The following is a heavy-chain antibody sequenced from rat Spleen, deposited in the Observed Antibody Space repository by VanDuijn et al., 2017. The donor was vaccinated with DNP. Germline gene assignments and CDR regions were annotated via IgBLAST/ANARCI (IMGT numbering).Heavy chain of an antibody. CDR3: VRWSSGHCDY. CDR2: IRYDGGTT. D-gene: IGHD4-3*01. J-gene: IGHJ2*01. V-gene: IGHV5-22*01. CDR1: GFTFSDYY. Sequence: EVQLVETGGGLVQPGRSLQLFCAASGFTFSDYYMAWVRQAPTNGLEWVAYIRYDGGTTKYGDSVKGRFTISRDNAKNTLYLQMNSQRSEDMATYYCVRWSSGHCDYWGQGVMVPVSS.